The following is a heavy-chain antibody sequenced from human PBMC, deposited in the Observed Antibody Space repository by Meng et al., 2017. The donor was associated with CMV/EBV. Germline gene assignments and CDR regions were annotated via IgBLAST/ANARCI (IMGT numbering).Heavy chain of an antibody. CDR2: IIPILGIA. CDR1: GGTFSSYS. Sequence: SAKVSCKASGGTFSSYSISWVRQAPGQGLEWMGGIIPILGIANYAQKFQGRVTITADKSTSTAYMELSSLRSEDTAVYYCARPRFTIFGVAPGWGGYYYGMDVWGQGTTVTVSS. J-gene: IGHJ6*02. D-gene: IGHD3-3*01. V-gene: IGHV1-69*10. CDR3: ARPRFTIFGVAPGWGGYYYGMDV.